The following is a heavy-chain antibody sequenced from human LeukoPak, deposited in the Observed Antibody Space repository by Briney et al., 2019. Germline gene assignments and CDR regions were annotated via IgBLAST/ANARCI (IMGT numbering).Heavy chain of an antibody. Sequence: PSETLSLTCTVSGGSISSYYWSWIRQPPGKGLEWIGYIYYSGSTNYNPSLKSRITISVDTSKNQFSLKLSSVTAADTAVYYCARVDTAMEIDYWGQGTLVTVSS. J-gene: IGHJ4*02. D-gene: IGHD5-18*01. CDR3: ARVDTAMEIDY. CDR1: GGSISSYY. V-gene: IGHV4-59*01. CDR2: IYYSGST.